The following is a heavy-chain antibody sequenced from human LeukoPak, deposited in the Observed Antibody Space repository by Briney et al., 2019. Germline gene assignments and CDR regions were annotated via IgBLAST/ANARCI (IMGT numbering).Heavy chain of an antibody. J-gene: IGHJ4*02. V-gene: IGHV1-46*01. CDR1: GYTFTSYY. CDR3: ARDRSSGYYQITTYYFDY. Sequence: GASVNVSCKASGYTFTSYYMHWVRQAPGQGLEWMGIINPSGGSTSYAQKFQGRDTMTRDTSTSTVYMELSSLRSEDTAVYYCARDRSSGYYQITTYYFDYWGQGTLVTVSS. CDR2: INPSGGST. D-gene: IGHD3-22*01.